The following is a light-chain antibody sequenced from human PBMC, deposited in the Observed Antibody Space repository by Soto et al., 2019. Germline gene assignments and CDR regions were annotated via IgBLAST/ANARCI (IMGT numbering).Light chain of an antibody. J-gene: IGKJ1*01. CDR1: QSISRW. CDR3: QQYNAYSTWT. V-gene: IGKV1-5*01. CDR2: NAS. Sequence: DIQLTQSPSFLSASVGDRVTITCRASQSISRWLAWYQQKPGKAPKVLIWNASTLQRGVPSRFSGSGSGTEFTLTISSLQPDDFATYYCQQYNAYSTWTFGQGTKVDIK.